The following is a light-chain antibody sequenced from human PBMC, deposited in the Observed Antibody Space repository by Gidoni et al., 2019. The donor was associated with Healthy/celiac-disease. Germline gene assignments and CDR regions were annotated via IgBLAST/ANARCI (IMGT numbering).Light chain of an antibody. CDR3: QQSYRTPL. CDR2: AAS. V-gene: IGKV1-39*01. J-gene: IGKJ1*01. CDR1: PSISSD. Sequence: DIQVTQSPSSLSASVGDRVTRTCRASPSISSDLNWYQQKPGNAPKLLISAASSFQSGVPSRFSGSGSGTDLTLTISSLQPEAFATYYCQQSYRTPLFGPGTKVEIK.